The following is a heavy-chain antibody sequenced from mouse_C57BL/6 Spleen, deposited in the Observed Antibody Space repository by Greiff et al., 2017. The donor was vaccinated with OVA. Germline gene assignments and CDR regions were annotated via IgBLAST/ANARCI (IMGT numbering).Heavy chain of an antibody. CDR2: IHPNSGST. CDR3: ARSEGGNAMDY. J-gene: IGHJ4*01. CDR1: GYTFTSYW. V-gene: IGHV1-64*01. Sequence: VKLMQPGAELVKPGASVKLSCKASGYTFTSYWMHWVKQRPGQGLEWIGMIHPNSGSTNYNEKFKSKATLTVDKSSSTAYMQLSSLTSEDSAVYYCARSEGGNAMDYWGQGTSVTVSS.